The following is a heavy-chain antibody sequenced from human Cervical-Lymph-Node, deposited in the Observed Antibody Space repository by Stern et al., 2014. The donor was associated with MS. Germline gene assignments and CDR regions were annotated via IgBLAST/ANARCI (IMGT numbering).Heavy chain of an antibody. J-gene: IGHJ4*02. CDR3: ARHVQGFDY. CDR2: IYPYDSDT. V-gene: IGHV5-51*01. Sequence: EVQLLESGAEVKKPGESLKISWKLSGYSFTIYYIAWVRQMPGKGLECMGLIYPYDSDTTYSPSFQGQVTISADKAITTAYLQWSSLRASDTAMYYCARHVQGFDYWGQGTLVTVSS. CDR1: GYSFTIYY.